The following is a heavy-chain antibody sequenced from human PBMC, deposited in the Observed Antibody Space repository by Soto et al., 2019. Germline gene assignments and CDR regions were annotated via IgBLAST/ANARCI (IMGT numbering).Heavy chain of an antibody. V-gene: IGHV1-3*01. CDR2: INAGNGNT. J-gene: IGHJ6*02. D-gene: IGHD3-22*01. CDR3: ARRLLGYYYYGMDV. Sequence: ASVKVSCKASGYTFTSYAMHWVRQAPGQRLEWMGWINAGNGNTKYSQKFKGRVTITKDTSASTAYMEMSSLRSEDTAVYYCARRLLGYYYYGMDVWGQGTTVTVSS. CDR1: GYTFTSYA.